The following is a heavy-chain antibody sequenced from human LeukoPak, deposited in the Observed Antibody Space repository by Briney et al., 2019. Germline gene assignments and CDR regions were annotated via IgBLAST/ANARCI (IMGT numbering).Heavy chain of an antibody. Sequence: ASVKVSCKAPGYTFTSYYMHWVRQAPGQGLEWMGIINPSGGSTSYAQKFQGRVTMTRDMSTSTVYMELSSLRSEDTAVYYCARDRNYYGSGSYYNEGEYYFDYWGQGTLVTVSS. D-gene: IGHD3-10*01. CDR2: INPSGGST. J-gene: IGHJ4*02. V-gene: IGHV1-46*01. CDR1: GYTFTSYY. CDR3: ARDRNYYGSGSYYNEGEYYFDY.